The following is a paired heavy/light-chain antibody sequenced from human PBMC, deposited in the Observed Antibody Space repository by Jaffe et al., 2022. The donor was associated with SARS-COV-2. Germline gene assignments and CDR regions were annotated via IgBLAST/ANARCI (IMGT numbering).Light chain of an antibody. J-gene: IGKJ1*01. V-gene: IGKV4-1*01. Sequence: DIVLTQSPDSLAVSLGERATINCKSSHSILYSPSNTNYLAWYQQKPGQPPKLLIYWASTRESGVPDRFSGSGSGTDFTLTISSLQADDVAVYYCHQYHSSPRTFGQGTEVEIK. CDR2: WAS. CDR3: HQYHSSPRT. CDR1: HSILYSPSNTNY.
Heavy chain of an antibody. Sequence: EVHLVESGGGLVKPGGSLRLSCAASGFSFTNAWMSWVRQAPGKGLEWVGRIKTKTEGGTTDYAAPVKGRFTISRDDSKNTLYLQINSLKTEDTAVYYCATELRWELVIFHYWGQGTLVTVSS. CDR2: IKTKTEGGTT. CDR3: ATELRWELVIFHY. D-gene: IGHD1-26*01. CDR1: GFSFTNAW. V-gene: IGHV3-15*01. J-gene: IGHJ4*02.